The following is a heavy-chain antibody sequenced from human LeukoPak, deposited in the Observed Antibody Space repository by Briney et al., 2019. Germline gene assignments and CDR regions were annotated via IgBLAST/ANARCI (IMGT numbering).Heavy chain of an antibody. J-gene: IGHJ5*02. CDR1: GYTFTSYG. V-gene: IGHV1-18*01. CDR2: ISAYNGNT. D-gene: IGHD5-18*01. Sequence: ASVKVSCKASGYTFTSYGISWVRQAPGQGLEWMGWISAYNGNTNYAQKLQGRVTMTTDTSTSTAYMELRSLRSDDTAVYYCARDRMDTAMVEGGNWFDPWGQGTLVTVSS. CDR3: ARDRMDTAMVEGGNWFDP.